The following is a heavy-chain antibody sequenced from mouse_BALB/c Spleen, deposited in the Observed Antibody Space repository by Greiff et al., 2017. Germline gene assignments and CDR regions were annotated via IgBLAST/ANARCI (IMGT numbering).Heavy chain of an antibody. CDR2: IVPSDSET. V-gene: IGHV1-69*02. Sequence: QVQLQQPGAELVKPGAPVKLSCKASGYTFTSYWMNWVKQRPGRGLEWIGRIVPSDSETHYNQKFKDKATLTVDKSSSTAYIQLSSLTSEDSAVYYCARGGLLRDYYAMDYWGQGTSVTVSS. CDR3: ARGGLLRDYYAMDY. D-gene: IGHD2-3*01. CDR1: GYTFTSYW. J-gene: IGHJ4*01.